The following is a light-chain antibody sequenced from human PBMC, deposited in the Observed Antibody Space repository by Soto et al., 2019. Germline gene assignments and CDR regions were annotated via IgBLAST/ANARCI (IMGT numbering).Light chain of an antibody. CDR2: AAS. Sequence: EIGMTQSPATLSVSPGERATLSCRASQSVSSKLAWYQQKPGQAPRLLIYAASTRATGIPARFSGSGSGTEFTLTISSLQSEDFAFYYCQQYDHWPCTFGQGTKVDIK. V-gene: IGKV3-15*01. CDR1: QSVSSK. CDR3: QQYDHWPCT. J-gene: IGKJ1*01.